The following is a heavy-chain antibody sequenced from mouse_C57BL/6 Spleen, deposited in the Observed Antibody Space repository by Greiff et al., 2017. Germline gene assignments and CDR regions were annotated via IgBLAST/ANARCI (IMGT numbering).Heavy chain of an antibody. J-gene: IGHJ4*01. CDR1: GYTFTSYT. CDR3: ASPTVVATEGYAMDY. Sequence: QVQLQQSGAELARPGASVKMSCKASGYTFTSYTMHWVKQRPGQGLEWIGYINPSSGYTKYNQKFKDKATLTADKSSSTAYMQLSSLTSEDSAVYYCASPTVVATEGYAMDYWGQGTSVTVSS. CDR2: INPSSGYT. V-gene: IGHV1-4*01. D-gene: IGHD1-1*01.